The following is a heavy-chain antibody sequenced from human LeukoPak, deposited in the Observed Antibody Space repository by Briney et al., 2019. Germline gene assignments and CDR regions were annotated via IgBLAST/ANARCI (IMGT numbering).Heavy chain of an antibody. D-gene: IGHD6-19*01. CDR1: GGTFSSYA. Sequence: ASVKVSCKASGGTFSSYAISWVRQAPGQGLEWMGGIIPIFGTANYAQKFQGRVTITADESTSTAYMELSSLRSEDTAVYYCARGGSGCSNFDYWGQGTLVTVSS. CDR3: ARGGSGCSNFDY. J-gene: IGHJ4*02. CDR2: IIPIFGTA. V-gene: IGHV1-69*13.